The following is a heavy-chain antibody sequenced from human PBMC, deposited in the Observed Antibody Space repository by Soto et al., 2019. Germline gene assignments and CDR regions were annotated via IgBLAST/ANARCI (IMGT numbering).Heavy chain of an antibody. CDR3: AGGTRIINYSGYDY. CDR1: GFTFSSYS. CDR2: ISSSSSTI. V-gene: IGHV3-48*02. Sequence: EVQLVESGGGLVQPGGSLRLSCAASGFTFSSYSMNWVRQAPGKGLEWVSYISSSSSTIYYADSVKGRFTISRDNAKNSTYLQMNSLRDEDTAVYYCAGGTRIINYSGYDYWGQGTMVTFSS. J-gene: IGHJ4*02. D-gene: IGHD5-12*01.